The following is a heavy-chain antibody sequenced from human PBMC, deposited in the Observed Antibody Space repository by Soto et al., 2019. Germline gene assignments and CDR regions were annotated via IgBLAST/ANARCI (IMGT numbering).Heavy chain of an antibody. CDR1: GFTFSSYA. Sequence: EVQLLESGGGLVQPGGSLSLSCAASGFTFSSYAMSWVRQTPGKGLEWVAGISGSGGATYYADAVKGRLTISRHNSNNTLYLQMNSLRAEDKAVYYCAKDRGPPVHSHYPIWYFGVWGRGTLVTVSS. CDR3: AKDRGPPVHSHYPIWYFGV. CDR2: ISGSGGAT. V-gene: IGHV3-23*01. D-gene: IGHD3-10*01. J-gene: IGHJ2*01.